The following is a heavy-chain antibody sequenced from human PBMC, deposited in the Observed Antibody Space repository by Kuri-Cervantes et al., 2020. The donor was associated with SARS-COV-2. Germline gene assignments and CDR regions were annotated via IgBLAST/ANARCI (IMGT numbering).Heavy chain of an antibody. CDR1: GYTFTSYY. V-gene: IGHV1-46*01. CDR3: ARAGVTSSRDY. CDR2: INPSGGST. J-gene: IGHJ4*02. Sequence: ASVKVSCKASGYTFTSYYMHWVRQAPGQGLEWMGIINPSGGSTSYAQKFQGRVTITADESTSTAYMELSSLRSEDTAVYYCARAGVTSSRDYWGQGTLVTVSS. D-gene: IGHD2-2*01.